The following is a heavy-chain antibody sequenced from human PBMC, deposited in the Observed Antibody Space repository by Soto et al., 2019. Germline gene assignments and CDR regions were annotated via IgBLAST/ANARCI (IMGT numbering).Heavy chain of an antibody. CDR1: GYTFTGYY. J-gene: IGHJ4*02. CDR3: ARGRESSYYDSSAQFDY. D-gene: IGHD3-22*01. CDR2: INPNSGGT. Sequence: QVQLVPSGAEVKKPWASVKVSCNDSGYTFTGYYMHWLRQAPGPGLAWMGWINPNSGGTNYAQKFQGWVTMSRDTSISTAYMELRRLRSEDTAVYYCARGRESSYYDSSAQFDYWVQGTLVTVSS. V-gene: IGHV1-2*04.